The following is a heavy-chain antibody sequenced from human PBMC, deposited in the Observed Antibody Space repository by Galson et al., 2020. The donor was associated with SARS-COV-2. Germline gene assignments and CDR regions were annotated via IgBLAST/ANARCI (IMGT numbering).Heavy chain of an antibody. CDR1: GFTFSSYG. Sequence: GGSLRLSCAASGFTFSSYGMHWVRQAPGKGLEWVAVIWYDGSNKYYADSVKGRFTISRDNSKNTLYLQMNSLRAEDTAVYYCARRTGLAAPQYYYYYYMDVWGKGTTVTISS. CDR2: IWYDGSNK. CDR3: ARRTGLAAPQYYYYYYMDV. V-gene: IGHV3-33*01. J-gene: IGHJ6*03. D-gene: IGHD6-13*01.